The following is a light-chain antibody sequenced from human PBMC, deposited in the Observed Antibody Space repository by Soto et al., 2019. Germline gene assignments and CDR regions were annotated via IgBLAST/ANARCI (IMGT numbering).Light chain of an antibody. V-gene: IGKV3D-20*02. Sequence: EIVLTPSPGTLSLSPGERAPLSCRAIQSFNSIYLAWYQQKPGQAPRLLIYGASSRATGIPDRFSGSGSGTDFTLTISRLEPEDFAVYYYQQRNVWPPITFGQGTRLEIK. J-gene: IGKJ5*01. CDR1: QSFNSIY. CDR3: QQRNVWPPIT. CDR2: GAS.